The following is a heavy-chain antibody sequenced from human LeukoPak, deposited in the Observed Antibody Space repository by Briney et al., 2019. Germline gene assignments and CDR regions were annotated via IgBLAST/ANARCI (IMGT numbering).Heavy chain of an antibody. J-gene: IGHJ6*02. CDR3: TSLGYCSGGSCYSRVYYYYGMDV. V-gene: IGHV3-15*01. Sequence: PGGSLRLSCAVSGFTFSSYGMHWVRQAPGKGLEWVGRIKSKTDGGTTDYAAPVKGRFTISRDDSKNTLYLQMNSLKTEDTAVYYCTSLGYCSGGSCYSRVYYYYGMDVWGQGTTVTVSS. D-gene: IGHD2-15*01. CDR2: IKSKTDGGTT. CDR1: GFTFSSYG.